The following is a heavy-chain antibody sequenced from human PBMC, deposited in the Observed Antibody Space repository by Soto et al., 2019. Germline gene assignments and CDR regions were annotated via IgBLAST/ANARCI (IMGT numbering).Heavy chain of an antibody. CDR1: GFTFSNYW. J-gene: IGHJ5*02. Sequence: GGSLRLSCEASGFTFSNYWMSWVRQAPGKGLEWVANIKQDGSESNYADSVKGRFTISRDNAENSLYLQMTSLRAEDTAVYYCASARHIGPWGQGTLVTVSS. D-gene: IGHD2-21*01. CDR3: ASARHIGP. CDR2: IKQDGSES. V-gene: IGHV3-7*01.